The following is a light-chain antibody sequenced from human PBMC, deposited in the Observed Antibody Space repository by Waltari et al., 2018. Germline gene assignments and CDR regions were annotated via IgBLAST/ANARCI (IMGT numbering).Light chain of an antibody. CDR3: QQYGSSPMYT. Sequence: EIVLTQSPGTLSLSPGERATLSCRASQSVSSSYLAWYQQKPGQAPRLLIYGASSRATGIPDRFRGSGSGTDFTLTISRLEPEDFAVYYCQQYGSSPMYTFGQGTKLEI. J-gene: IGKJ2*01. CDR2: GAS. V-gene: IGKV3-20*01. CDR1: QSVSSSY.